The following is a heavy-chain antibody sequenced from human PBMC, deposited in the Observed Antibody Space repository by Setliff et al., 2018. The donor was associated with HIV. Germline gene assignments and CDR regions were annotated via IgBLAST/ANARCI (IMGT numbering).Heavy chain of an antibody. CDR3: VRSRVKVDWFDP. V-gene: IGHV3-7*03. D-gene: IGHD2-15*01. CDR2: IKQDGSEK. Sequence: GGSLRLSCAASGFTFGDFWMSWVRRAPGKRLEWVANIKQDGSEKFYGHFARGRFIISRDNAKKTLYLQLNSLRAEDTAVYYCVRSRVKVDWFDPWGQGTLVTVSS. CDR1: GFTFGDFW. J-gene: IGHJ5*02.